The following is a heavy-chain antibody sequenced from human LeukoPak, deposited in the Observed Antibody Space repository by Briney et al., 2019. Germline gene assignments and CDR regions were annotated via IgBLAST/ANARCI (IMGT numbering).Heavy chain of an antibody. J-gene: IGHJ6*02. CDR2: FDPEDGET. D-gene: IGHD1-1*01. V-gene: IGHV1-24*01. CDR1: GYTLTELS. Sequence: GASVKVSCKVSGYTLTELSMHWVRQAPGKGLEWMGGFDPEDGETIYAQKFQGRVTITADDSTSTAYMELSSLRSEDTAVYYCARVGLERRLGRHNYYYYGMDVWGQGTTVTVSS. CDR3: ARVGLERRLGRHNYYYYGMDV.